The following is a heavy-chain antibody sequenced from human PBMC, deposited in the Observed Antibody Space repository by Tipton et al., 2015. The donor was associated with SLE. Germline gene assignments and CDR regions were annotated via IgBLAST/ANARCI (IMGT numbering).Heavy chain of an antibody. CDR2: INPRGGST. CDR3: ARGKAVTIFGVVVGGFYYMDV. D-gene: IGHD3-3*01. V-gene: IGHV1-46*01. J-gene: IGHJ6*03. CDR1: GYTFTSYY. Sequence: QLVQSGAEVKKPGASVKVSCKASGYTFTSYYIHWVRQAPGQGLEWMGIINPRGGSTSYAQKFQGRVTMTRDTSTSTVYMELSNLRSEDTAVYYGARGKAVTIFGVVVGGFYYMDVWGKGTAVTVSS.